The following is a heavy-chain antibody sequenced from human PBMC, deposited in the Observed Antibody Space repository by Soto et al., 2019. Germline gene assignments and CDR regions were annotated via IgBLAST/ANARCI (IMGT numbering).Heavy chain of an antibody. D-gene: IGHD3-10*01. CDR1: GFTFSSYA. J-gene: IGHJ6*02. V-gene: IGHV3-23*01. Sequence: GGSLRLSCAASGFTFSSYAMSWVRQAPGKGLEWVSAISGSGGTTYYADSVKGRFTFSRDNSKNTLYLQMNSLRAEDTAVYYCARDKGGEDGMDVWGQGTTVIVSS. CDR2: ISGSGGTT. CDR3: ARDKGGEDGMDV.